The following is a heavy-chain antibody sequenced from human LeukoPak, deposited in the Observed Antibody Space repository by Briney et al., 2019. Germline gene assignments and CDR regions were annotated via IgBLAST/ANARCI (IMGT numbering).Heavy chain of an antibody. J-gene: IGHJ4*02. V-gene: IGHV4-59*12. CDR2: IYYSGST. Sequence: SETLSLTCTVSGGSISRYYWSWIRQPPGKGLEWIGYIYYSGSTNYNPSLKSRVTMSVDTSKNQFSLKLSSVTAADTAVYYCAGTMVRGIFDYWGQGTLVTVSS. CDR1: GGSISRYY. CDR3: AGTMVRGIFDY. D-gene: IGHD3-10*01.